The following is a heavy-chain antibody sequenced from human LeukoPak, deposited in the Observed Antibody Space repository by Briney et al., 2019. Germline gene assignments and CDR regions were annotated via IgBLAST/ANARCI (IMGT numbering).Heavy chain of an antibody. V-gene: IGHV3-33*01. D-gene: IGHD6-19*01. CDR1: GFTFSSYG. CDR2: IWYDGSNK. CDR3: ARDRFHPIAVAGTVDY. Sequence: GGSLRLSCAASGFTFSSYGMHWVRQAPGKGLGWVAVIWYDGSNKYYADSVKGRFTISRDNSKNTLYLQMNSLRAEDTAVYYCARDRFHPIAVAGTVDYWGQGTLVTVSS. J-gene: IGHJ4*02.